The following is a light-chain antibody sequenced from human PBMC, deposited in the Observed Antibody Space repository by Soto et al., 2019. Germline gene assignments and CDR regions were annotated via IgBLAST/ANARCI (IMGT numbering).Light chain of an antibody. CDR2: AVS. CDR3: LQDHNLLT. Sequence: AIEMTQSPSSLSASVGDRVTITCRASQGIGSDLAWYQQRPGKAPKLLIYAVSSLQNGVPSRFSGSGSGTDFTLTISSLQPDDFASYYCLQDHNLLTFGGGTKVETK. J-gene: IGKJ4*01. CDR1: QGIGSD. V-gene: IGKV1-6*01.